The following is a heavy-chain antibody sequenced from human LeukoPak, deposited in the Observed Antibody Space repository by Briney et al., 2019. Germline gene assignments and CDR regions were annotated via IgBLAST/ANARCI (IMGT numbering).Heavy chain of an antibody. J-gene: IGHJ4*02. CDR1: GYSFRTYW. Sequence: GGSLRLSCKTSGYSFRTYWIGWVRQMPGRGLEWMAIMYPGDSDTTYSPSFQGQVTISVDKSISTAYLQWSSLGASATATYYCARGPTDDAFDYWGQGTLIVVSS. D-gene: IGHD2-8*01. CDR3: ARGPTDDAFDY. V-gene: IGHV5-51*01. CDR2: MYPGDSDT.